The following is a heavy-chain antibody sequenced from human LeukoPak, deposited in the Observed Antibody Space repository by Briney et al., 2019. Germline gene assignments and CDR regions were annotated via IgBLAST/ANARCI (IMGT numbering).Heavy chain of an antibody. Sequence: PGGSLILSCAASGFTFSSYSMNWARQAPGEGLEWVSAISGSGGSTYYADSVKGRFTISRDNSKNTLYLQMESLRAEDTAVYYCAKDKSSGYYYFDYWGQGTLVTVSS. CDR3: AKDKSSGYYYFDY. D-gene: IGHD3-22*01. CDR1: GFTFSSYS. J-gene: IGHJ4*02. V-gene: IGHV3-23*01. CDR2: ISGSGGST.